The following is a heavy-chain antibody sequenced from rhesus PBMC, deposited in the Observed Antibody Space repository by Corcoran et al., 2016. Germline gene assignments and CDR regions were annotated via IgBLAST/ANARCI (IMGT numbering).Heavy chain of an antibody. CDR2: IDWDDDK. V-gene: IGHV2S2*01. CDR1: GFSLRTSGMR. CDR3: ARSALRGIFDY. Sequence: QVTLKESGPALVKPTQTLTLTCTFSGFSLRTSGMRVSWIRQPPGKALEWLARIDWDDDKYYSTSLKSRLTISKYTSKNQVVLTMTNMDPVDTATYYCARSALRGIFDYWGQGVLVTVSS. J-gene: IGHJ4*01. D-gene: IGHD5-42*01.